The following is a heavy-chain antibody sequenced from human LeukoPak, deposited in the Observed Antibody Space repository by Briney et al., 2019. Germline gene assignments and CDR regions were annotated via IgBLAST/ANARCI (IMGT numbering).Heavy chain of an antibody. J-gene: IGHJ3*02. Sequence: SQTLSLTCTVSGGSINSGDYYWSWIRQPAGKPLEWIGRIYTSGITIYKSSLESRVTISIDTSKNRFSLKLTSVTAADTAVYYCARWADRGWIRDAFDIWGQGTMVTVSS. CDR2: IYTSGIT. V-gene: IGHV4-61*02. CDR3: ARWADRGWIRDAFDI. CDR1: GGSINSGDYY. D-gene: IGHD6-19*01.